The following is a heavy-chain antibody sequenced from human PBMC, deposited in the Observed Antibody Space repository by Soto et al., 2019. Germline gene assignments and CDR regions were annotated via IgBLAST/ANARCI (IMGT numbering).Heavy chain of an antibody. D-gene: IGHD6-13*01. CDR3: ARYSSSWTRGAYWFDP. V-gene: IGHV3-48*03. CDR1: GFTFSSYE. Sequence: GGSLRLSCAASGFTFSSYEMNWVRQAPGKGLEWVSYISSSGSTIYYADSVKGRFTISRDNAKNSLYLQMYSLRAEDTAVYYCARYSSSWTRGAYWFDPWGQGTLVTVSS. J-gene: IGHJ5*02. CDR2: ISSSGSTI.